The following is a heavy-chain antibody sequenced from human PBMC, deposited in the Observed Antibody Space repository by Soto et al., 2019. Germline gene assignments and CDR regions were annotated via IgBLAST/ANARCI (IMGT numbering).Heavy chain of an antibody. CDR3: ARAGRIAVAAGDY. CDR2: INPNNGGT. CDR1: GYTFTGYY. Sequence: QVQLVQSGAEVKKPGASVKVSCKASGYTFTGYYMHWVRQAPGQGLEWMGWINPNNGGTNYAQKFQGWVSMTRDTSISTAYMELSRLRSDDTAVYYCARAGRIAVAAGDYWGQGTLVTVSS. J-gene: IGHJ4*02. V-gene: IGHV1-2*04. D-gene: IGHD6-19*01.